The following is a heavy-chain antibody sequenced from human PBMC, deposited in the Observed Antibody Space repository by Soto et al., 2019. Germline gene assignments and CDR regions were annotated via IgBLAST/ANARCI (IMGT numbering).Heavy chain of an antibody. D-gene: IGHD2-2*01. CDR2: IYPGDSDT. V-gene: IGHV5-51*01. J-gene: IGHJ6*03. Sequence: GESLKISCKGSGYSFTSYWIGWVRQMPGKGLEWMGIIYPGDSDTRYSPSFQGQVTISADKSISTAYLQWSSLKASDTAMYYCARHYCSSTSCYAGDYYYYMDVWGKGTTVTVSS. CDR3: ARHYCSSTSCYAGDYYYYMDV. CDR1: GYSFTSYW.